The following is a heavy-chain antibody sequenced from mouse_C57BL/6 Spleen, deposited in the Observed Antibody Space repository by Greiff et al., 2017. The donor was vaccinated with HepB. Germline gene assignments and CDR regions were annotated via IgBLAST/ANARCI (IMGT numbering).Heavy chain of an antibody. Sequence: EVKVVESGGGLVKPGGSLKLSCAASGFTFSDYGMHWVRQAPEKGLEWVAYISSGSSTIYYADTVKGRFTISRDNAKNTLFLQMTSLRSEDTAIYYCARETRMTTVAHMDDWGQGTSVTVSS. V-gene: IGHV5-17*01. J-gene: IGHJ4*01. D-gene: IGHD1-1*01. CDR1: GFTFSDYG. CDR3: ARETRMTTVAHMDD. CDR2: ISSGSSTI.